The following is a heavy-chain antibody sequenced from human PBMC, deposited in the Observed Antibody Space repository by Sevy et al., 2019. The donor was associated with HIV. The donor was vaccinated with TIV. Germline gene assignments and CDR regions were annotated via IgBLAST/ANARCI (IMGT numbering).Heavy chain of an antibody. CDR2: ISSSSSTI. Sequence: GGSLRLSCAASGFTFSSYSMNWVRQAPGKGLEWVSYISSSSSTIYNADSVKGRFTISRDNAKNALYLQMNSLRAEDTAVYYCARANRGYGPDYWGQGTLVTVSS. J-gene: IGHJ4*02. CDR3: ARANRGYGPDY. V-gene: IGHV3-48*01. CDR1: GFTFSSYS. D-gene: IGHD5-18*01.